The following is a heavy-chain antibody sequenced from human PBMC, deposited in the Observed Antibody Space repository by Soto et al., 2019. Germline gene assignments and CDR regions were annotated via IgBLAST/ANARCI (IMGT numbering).Heavy chain of an antibody. V-gene: IGHV1-58*01. CDR3: AADYCSGGSCYYGMDV. CDR1: GFTFTSSA. J-gene: IGHJ6*02. Sequence: ASVKVSCKASGFTFTSSAVQWVRQARGQRLEWIGWIVVGSGNTNYAQKFQERVTITRDMSTSTAYMELSSLRSEDTDVYYCAADYCSGGSCYYGMDVWGQGTTVTVSS. D-gene: IGHD2-15*01. CDR2: IVVGSGNT.